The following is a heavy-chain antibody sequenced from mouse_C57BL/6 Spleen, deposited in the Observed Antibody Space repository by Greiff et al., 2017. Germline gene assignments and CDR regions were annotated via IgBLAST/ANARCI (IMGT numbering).Heavy chain of an antibody. CDR3: ARDGGSSSAMDY. CDR2: SRNKANDYTT. J-gene: IGHJ4*01. D-gene: IGHD1-1*01. V-gene: IGHV7-1*01. Sequence: EVMLVESGGGLVQSGRSLRLSCATSGFTFSDFYMEWVRQAPGKGLEWIAASRNKANDYTTEYSASVKGRFIVSRDTSQSILYLQMHALRAEDTAIYYCARDGGSSSAMDYWGQGTSVTVSS. CDR1: GFTFSDFY.